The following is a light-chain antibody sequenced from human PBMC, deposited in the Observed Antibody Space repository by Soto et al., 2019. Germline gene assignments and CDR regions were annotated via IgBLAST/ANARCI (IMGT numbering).Light chain of an antibody. J-gene: IGLJ1*01. CDR2: EVS. CDR1: SSDVGGYNY. CDR3: SSYISSTHYV. Sequence: QSALTQPASVSGSPGQSITISCTGTSSDVGGYNYVSWYQQHPGKAPKLMIYEVSNRPSGVSNRFSGSKSGNTASLTISGLQAEDEADYYCSSYISSTHYVFGTGTKLTVL. V-gene: IGLV2-14*01.